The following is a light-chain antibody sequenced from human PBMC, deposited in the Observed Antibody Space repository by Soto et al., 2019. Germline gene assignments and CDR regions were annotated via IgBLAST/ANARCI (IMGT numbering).Light chain of an antibody. J-gene: IGKJ2*01. CDR1: QSVSSY. CDR3: QQRSNWPPYT. V-gene: IGKV3-11*01. Sequence: EIVLTQSLATLSLSPGERATLSCRASQSVSSYLAWYQQKPGRAPRLLIYDASNRATGIPARFSGSGSGTDFTLTISSLEPEDFAVYYCQQRSNWPPYTFGQGTKLEIK. CDR2: DAS.